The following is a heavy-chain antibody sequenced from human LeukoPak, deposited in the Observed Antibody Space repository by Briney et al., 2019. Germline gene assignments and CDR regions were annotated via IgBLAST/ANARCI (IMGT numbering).Heavy chain of an antibody. Sequence: SETLSLTCTVSGGSISSYYWSWIRQPPEKGLEWIGYIYYSGSTNYNPSLKSRVTISVDTSKNQFSLRLSSVTAADTAVYFCARDIYGAFDIWGQGTMVTVSS. CDR2: IYYSGST. CDR1: GGSISSYY. V-gene: IGHV4-59*01. J-gene: IGHJ3*02. CDR3: ARDIYGAFDI. D-gene: IGHD4-17*01.